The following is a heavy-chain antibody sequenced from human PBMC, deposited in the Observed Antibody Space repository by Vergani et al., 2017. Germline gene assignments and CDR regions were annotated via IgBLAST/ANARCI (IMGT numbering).Heavy chain of an antibody. J-gene: IGHJ4*02. D-gene: IGHD3-22*01. V-gene: IGHV3-7*01. Sequence: DVQLVESGGGLVQPGGSLRLSCAASGFTFSSYWMSWVRQAPGEGLEWVAIIKQDGSEKYYVDSVKGRFTISRDNAENSLYLQMNSLRAEDTAVYYCARDPSTTYYYDSSGYYGWGQGTLVTVSS. CDR3: ARDPSTTYYYDSSGYYG. CDR2: IKQDGSEK. CDR1: GFTFSSYW.